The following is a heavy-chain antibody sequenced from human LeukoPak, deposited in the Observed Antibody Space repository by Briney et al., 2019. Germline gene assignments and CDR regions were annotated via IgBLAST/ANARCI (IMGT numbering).Heavy chain of an antibody. CDR1: GFTFSSYW. V-gene: IGHV3-7*01. CDR3: ARLSYWVFEI. CDR2: IKFDGSEK. Sequence: GGSLRLSCAASGFTFSSYWMSWVRQAPGKGLEWVANIKFDGSEKFYVDSVKGRFTISRDNAKNSLYLQMNSLRAEDTSVYFCARLSYWVFEIWGQGTMVTVSS. J-gene: IGHJ3*02. D-gene: IGHD2-21*01.